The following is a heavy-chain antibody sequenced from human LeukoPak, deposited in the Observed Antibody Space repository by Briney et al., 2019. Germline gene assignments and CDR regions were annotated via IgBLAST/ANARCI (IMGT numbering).Heavy chain of an antibody. D-gene: IGHD3-16*01. CDR1: GGSISSYY. Sequence: SETLSLTCTVSGGSISSYYWSWIRQPPGKGLEWIGYIYYSGSTNYNPSLRSRVTISVDTSKNQFSLKLSSVTAADTAVYYCARAMGDFDYWGQGTLVTVSS. J-gene: IGHJ4*02. CDR3: ARAMGDFDY. V-gene: IGHV4-59*01. CDR2: IYYSGST.